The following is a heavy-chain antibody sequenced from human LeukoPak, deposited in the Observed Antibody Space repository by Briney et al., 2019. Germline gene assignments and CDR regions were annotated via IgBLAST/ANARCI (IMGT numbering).Heavy chain of an antibody. J-gene: IGHJ4*02. Sequence: GGSLRLSCAASGFTFSSYAMHWVRQAPGKGLEWVAVISYDGSNKYYADSVKGRFTISRDNSKNTLYLQMNSLRAEDTAVYYCARGRGEYWGQGTLVTVSS. CDR1: GFTFSSYA. CDR3: ARGRGEY. V-gene: IGHV3-30-3*01. D-gene: IGHD3-10*01. CDR2: ISYDGSNK.